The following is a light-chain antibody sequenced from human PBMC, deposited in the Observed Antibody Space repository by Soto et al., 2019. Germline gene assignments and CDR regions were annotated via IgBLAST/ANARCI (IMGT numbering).Light chain of an antibody. V-gene: IGKV3-11*01. CDR1: QSVSSC. Sequence: EVVLTQSPATLSLSPGESATLSCRASQSVSSCLAWYQQKPGQGPRLLIYDASNRATGVSARFSGSGSGTDFTLTISSLETEDFAVYYCHQRSSWPRGSFGQGTKVDIK. J-gene: IGKJ1*01. CDR2: DAS. CDR3: HQRSSWPRGS.